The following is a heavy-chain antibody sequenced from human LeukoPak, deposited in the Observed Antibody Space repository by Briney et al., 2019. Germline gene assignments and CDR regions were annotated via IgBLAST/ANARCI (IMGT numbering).Heavy chain of an antibody. J-gene: IGHJ3*02. CDR1: GFTFSSYS. CDR2: ISSSSSTI. V-gene: IGHV3-48*02. Sequence: GGSLRLSCAPSGFTFSSYSMNWVRQAPGKGLEWVSYISSSSSTIYYADSVKGRFTISRDNAKNSLYLQLNSLRDEDTAVYYCARAATYYYDSSGYYPYAFDIWGQGTMVTVSS. CDR3: ARAATYYYDSSGYYPYAFDI. D-gene: IGHD3-22*01.